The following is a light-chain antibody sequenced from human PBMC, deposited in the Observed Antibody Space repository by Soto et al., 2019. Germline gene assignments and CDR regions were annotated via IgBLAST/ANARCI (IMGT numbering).Light chain of an antibody. CDR1: QTISGF. CDR2: AAS. V-gene: IGKV3-11*01. Sequence: EIVLTQSPATLSLSPGDRATLSCRTSQTISGFIAWYQHRPGQAPRLLIYAASSRATGIPARFSGSGSGTDFTLTISSLEPEDSAVYYCQQRANWPATWTFGQGTKVEIK. CDR3: QQRANWPATWT. J-gene: IGKJ1*01.